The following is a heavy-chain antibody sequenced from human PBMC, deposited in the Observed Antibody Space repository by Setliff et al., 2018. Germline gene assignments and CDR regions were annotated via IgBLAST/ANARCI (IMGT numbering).Heavy chain of an antibody. D-gene: IGHD1-26*01. J-gene: IGHJ4*02. Sequence: GASVKVSCKASGYTFTKYGVTWVRQAPGQGLEWMGWISAYNGYTVFAPKFQGRLTVTTDTSTTTAYMELRSLRSDDTAFYYCAINVHTAGGADFWGQGTLVTVSS. V-gene: IGHV1-18*01. CDR2: ISAYNGYT. CDR3: AINVHTAGGADF. CDR1: GYTFTKYG.